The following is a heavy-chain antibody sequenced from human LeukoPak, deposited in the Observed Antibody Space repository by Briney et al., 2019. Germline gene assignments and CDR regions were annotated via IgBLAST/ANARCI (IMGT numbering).Heavy chain of an antibody. Sequence: ASVKVSCKASGYTFTIYGISWVRQAPGQGLEWMGWISAYNGNTKYAQKLQGRVTMTTDTSTSTAYMEVRSLGSDDTAVYYCARAWSRRDYYYYMDVWGKGTTVTVSS. V-gene: IGHV1-18*01. D-gene: IGHD3-3*01. J-gene: IGHJ6*03. CDR2: ISAYNGNT. CDR1: GYTFTIYG. CDR3: ARAWSRRDYYYYMDV.